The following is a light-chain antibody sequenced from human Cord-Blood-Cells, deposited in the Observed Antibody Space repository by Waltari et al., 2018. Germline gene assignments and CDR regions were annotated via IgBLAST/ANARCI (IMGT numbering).Light chain of an antibody. Sequence: QSVLTQPASVSGSPGQSITISCTGTSSDVGGYNYVWYQQHPGKAPKLIIYEVSNRPSGVSNRFSGSKSGNTASLTISGLQAEDEADYYCSSYTSSSTVFGTGTKVTVL. CDR1: SSDVGGYNY. V-gene: IGLV2-14*01. J-gene: IGLJ1*01. CDR3: SSYTSSSTV. CDR2: EVS.